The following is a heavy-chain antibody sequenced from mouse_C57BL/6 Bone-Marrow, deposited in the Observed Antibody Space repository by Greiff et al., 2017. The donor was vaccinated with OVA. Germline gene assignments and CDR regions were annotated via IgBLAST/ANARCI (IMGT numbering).Heavy chain of an antibody. V-gene: IGHV1-43*01. CDR1: GYSFTGYY. CDR3: ARHSNYWYFDV. CDR2: INPSTGGT. J-gene: IGHJ1*03. Sequence: VQLQQSGPELVKPGASVKISCKASGYSFTGYYMHWVKQSSEKSLEWIGEINPSTGGTSYNQKFKGKATLTVDKSSSQAYMQLKSLTSEDSAVYYCARHSNYWYFDVWGTGTTVTVSS. D-gene: IGHD2-5*01.